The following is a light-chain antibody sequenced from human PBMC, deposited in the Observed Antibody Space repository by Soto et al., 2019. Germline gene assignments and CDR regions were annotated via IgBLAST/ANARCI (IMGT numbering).Light chain of an antibody. V-gene: IGKV1-27*01. J-gene: IGKJ1*01. CDR1: QSINNRY. CDR3: QRYNTVPWT. CDR2: GAS. Sequence: TQSPGTLSLSPGERATLSCRASQSINNRYLAWYQQKPGKVPKLLIYGASTLQSGVPSRFAGSGSGTEFSLTITSLQPEDVATYYCQRYNTVPWTFGQGTKVEIK.